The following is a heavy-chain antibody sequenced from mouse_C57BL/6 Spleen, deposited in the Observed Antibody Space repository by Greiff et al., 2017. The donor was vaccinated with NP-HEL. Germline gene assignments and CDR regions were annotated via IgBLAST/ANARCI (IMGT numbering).Heavy chain of an antibody. Sequence: ESGPGLVKPSQSLSLTCSVTGYSITSGYYWNWIRQFPGNKLEWMGYISYDGSNNYNPSLKNRISITRDTSKNQFFLKLNSVTTEDTATYYCARAGFPYYFDYWGQGTTLTVSS. D-gene: IGHD3-1*01. CDR3: ARAGFPYYFDY. CDR1: GYSITSGYY. J-gene: IGHJ2*01. V-gene: IGHV3-6*01. CDR2: ISYDGSN.